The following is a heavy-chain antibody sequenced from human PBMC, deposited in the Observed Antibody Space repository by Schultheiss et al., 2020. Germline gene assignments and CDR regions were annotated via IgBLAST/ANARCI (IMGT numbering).Heavy chain of an antibody. CDR1: GGSISNYY. V-gene: IGHV4-4*07. D-gene: IGHD6-13*01. Sequence: SQTLSLTCTVSGGSISNYYWSWIRQPAGKGLEWIGRIYTSGSTNYNPSLKSRVTMSVDTSKNQFSLKLRSVTAADTAVYYCARDAYSSSWYGMDVWGQGTTVTVSS. CDR2: IYTSGST. CDR3: ARDAYSSSWYGMDV. J-gene: IGHJ6*02.